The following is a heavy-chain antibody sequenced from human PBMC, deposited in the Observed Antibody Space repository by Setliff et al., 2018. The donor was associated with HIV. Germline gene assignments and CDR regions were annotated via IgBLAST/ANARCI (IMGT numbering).Heavy chain of an antibody. CDR2: IKQDGSEK. D-gene: IGHD3-10*01. CDR3: RGSGNSYAFDM. J-gene: IGHJ3*02. V-gene: IGHV3-7*03. Sequence: GASLRLSCAASGFTFSDYWMSWVRQAPGKGLEWVANIKQDGSEKYYVESVKGRFTISRDNAENSLYLQMNNLRAEDTAVYYCRGSGNSYAFDMWGQGTMVTVSS. CDR1: GFTFSDYW.